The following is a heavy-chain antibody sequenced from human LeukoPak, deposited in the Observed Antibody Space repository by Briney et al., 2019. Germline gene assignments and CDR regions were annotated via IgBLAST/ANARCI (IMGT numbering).Heavy chain of an antibody. Sequence: PGGSLRLSCAASGFTFTDYYMSWIRQAPGKGLEWVSYISSRGGTIYYADSVKGRFTISRDNAKNSLYLQMNSLRAEDTAVYYCASPLEDYYGMDAWGQGTTVTVSS. CDR3: ASPLEDYYGMDA. V-gene: IGHV3-11*04. CDR2: ISSRGGTI. CDR1: GFTFTDYY. J-gene: IGHJ6*02.